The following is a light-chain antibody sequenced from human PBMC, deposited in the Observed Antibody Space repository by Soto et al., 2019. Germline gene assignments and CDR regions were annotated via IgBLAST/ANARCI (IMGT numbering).Light chain of an antibody. CDR2: AAS. CDR1: QTIIRY. Sequence: DIQMTQSPSSLSASVGDRVTITCRASQTIIRYLNWYQQKPGRAPNLLIYAASSLQSVFPSRFSGSGSGTEFTLTISIRQPEDFATYYCQQIYSTLFTFGPGTKVEIK. V-gene: IGKV1-39*01. J-gene: IGKJ3*01. CDR3: QQIYSTLFT.